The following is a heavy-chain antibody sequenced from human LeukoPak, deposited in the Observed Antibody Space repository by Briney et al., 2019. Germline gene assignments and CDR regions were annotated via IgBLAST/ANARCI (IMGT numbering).Heavy chain of an antibody. CDR2: INPSDSYT. J-gene: IGHJ5*02. Sequence: GESLKISCQGSGYTFSNNWITWVRQMPGKGLEWMGKINPSDSYTDYNPPFQGHVTISADKSISTAYLQWSSLKASDTAIYYCARGLGSLDPWGQGTLVTVSS. CDR1: GYTFSNNW. V-gene: IGHV5-10-1*01. D-gene: IGHD6-25*01. CDR3: ARGLGSLDP.